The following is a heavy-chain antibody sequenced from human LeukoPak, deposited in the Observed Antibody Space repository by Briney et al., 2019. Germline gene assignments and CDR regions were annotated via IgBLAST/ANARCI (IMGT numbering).Heavy chain of an antibody. Sequence: PSETLSLTCTVSGGSISSYYWSWIRQPPGKGLEWNGYIYYSGSTNYNPSLKSRVTISVDTSKNQFSLKLSSVTAADTAVYYCARGRSRRDGYNYHFDYWGQGTLVTVS. V-gene: IGHV4-59*01. D-gene: IGHD5-24*01. CDR3: ARGRSRRDGYNYHFDY. J-gene: IGHJ4*02. CDR1: GGSISSYY. CDR2: IYYSGST.